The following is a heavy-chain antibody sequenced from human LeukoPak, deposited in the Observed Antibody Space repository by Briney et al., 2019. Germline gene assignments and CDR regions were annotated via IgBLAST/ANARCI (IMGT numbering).Heavy chain of an antibody. Sequence: GASVKVSCKASGYTFTSYGISWVRQAPGQGLEWMGWISAYNGNTNYAQKLQGRVTMTRNTSISTAYMELSSLRSEDTAVYYCARAFWFGAKRKAFDIWGQGTMVTVSS. CDR3: ARAFWFGAKRKAFDI. CDR1: GYTFTSYG. D-gene: IGHD3-10*01. CDR2: ISAYNGNT. V-gene: IGHV1-18*01. J-gene: IGHJ3*02.